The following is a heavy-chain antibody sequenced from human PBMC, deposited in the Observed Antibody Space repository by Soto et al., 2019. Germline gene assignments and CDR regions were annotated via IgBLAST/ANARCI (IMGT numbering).Heavy chain of an antibody. D-gene: IGHD2-2*01. V-gene: IGHV3-21*01. Sequence: GGSLRLSCAASGFIFSSYSMNWVRQAPGKGLEWVSSISSSSSYIYYADSVKGRFTISRDNAKNSLYLQMNSLRAEDTAVYYCAKRDPGATSWGGNWFDPWGQGTLVTVSS. CDR3: AKRDPGATSWGGNWFDP. J-gene: IGHJ5*02. CDR2: ISSSSSYI. CDR1: GFIFSSYS.